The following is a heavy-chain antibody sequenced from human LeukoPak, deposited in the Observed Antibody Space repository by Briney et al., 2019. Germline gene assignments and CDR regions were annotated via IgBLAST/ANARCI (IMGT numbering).Heavy chain of an antibody. CDR1: GYTFTTYD. V-gene: IGHV1-8*01. CDR3: ARGMGLLRTLIVY. D-gene: IGHD3-22*01. Sequence: ATVTVSFTASGYTFTTYDINWVRQATGQGLEWMGWMNPNSGNTGYAQKFQGRVTMTRNTSISTAYMELSSLRSEDTAVYYCARGMGLLRTLIVYWGQGTLVTVSS. J-gene: IGHJ4*02. CDR2: MNPNSGNT.